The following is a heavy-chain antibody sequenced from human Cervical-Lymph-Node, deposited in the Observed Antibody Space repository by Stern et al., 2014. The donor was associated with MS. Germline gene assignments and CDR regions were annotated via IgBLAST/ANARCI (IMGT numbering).Heavy chain of an antibody. CDR1: GYTFTTPNYG. CDR2: ISSYNGNT. CDR3: ARERLRDFNDYHFDS. D-gene: IGHD4-11*01. V-gene: IGHV1-18*01. Sequence: QLVQSGPEVRQPGASVRVSCKASGYTFTTPNYGIAWVREAPGRGLEWMGWISSYNGNTVYAQKLQDRVPMTTDTSTSTAYMELRSMRSDDTAFYYCARERLRDFNDYHFDSWGQGTLVTVSS. J-gene: IGHJ4*02.